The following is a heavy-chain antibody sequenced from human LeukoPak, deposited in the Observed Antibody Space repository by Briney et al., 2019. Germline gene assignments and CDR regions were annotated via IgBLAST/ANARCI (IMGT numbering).Heavy chain of an antibody. CDR2: IKAKAHGGTI. J-gene: IGHJ4*02. V-gene: IGHV3-15*01. D-gene: IGHD1-26*01. CDR1: GFTFINAW. Sequence: GGSLRLSCAASGFTFINAWMAWVRQAPGKGLEWVGRIKAKAHGGTIEYAAPVKGRFTISRDDSKNTLYLQMNSLRTEDTAVYYCTTDGVGVEGATYDNWGQGTLVSVSS. CDR3: TTDGVGVEGATYDN.